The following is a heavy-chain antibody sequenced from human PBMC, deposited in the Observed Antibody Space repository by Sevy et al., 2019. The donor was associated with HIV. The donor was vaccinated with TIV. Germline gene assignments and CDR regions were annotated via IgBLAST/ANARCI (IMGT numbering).Heavy chain of an antibody. Sequence: GGSLRLSCAATGFTFSNYAMHWVRQAPGKGLEWVAIIWSDGAYQYHGDSVKGRFTISRDNSKNTLYLQMNNVRVEDSAVYYCARGGYYAVNSAYYALDSWGQGTLVTVSS. J-gene: IGHJ4*02. CDR2: IWSDGAYQ. CDR3: ARGGYYAVNSAYYALDS. CDR1: GFTFSNYA. D-gene: IGHD2-15*01. V-gene: IGHV3-33*01.